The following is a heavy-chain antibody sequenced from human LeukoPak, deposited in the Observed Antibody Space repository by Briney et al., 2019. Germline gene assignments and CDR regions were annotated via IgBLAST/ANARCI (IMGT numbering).Heavy chain of an antibody. CDR1: GYSISSGYY. J-gene: IGHJ3*02. Sequence: KPSETLSLTCAVSGYSISSGYYWGWIRQPPGKGLEWIGSIYHSGSTYYNPSLKSRVTISVDTSKNQFSLKLSSVTAADTAVYYCARHDFWRGNDAFDIWGQGTMVTVSS. CDR2: IYHSGST. CDR3: ARHDFWRGNDAFDI. V-gene: IGHV4-38-2*01. D-gene: IGHD3-3*01.